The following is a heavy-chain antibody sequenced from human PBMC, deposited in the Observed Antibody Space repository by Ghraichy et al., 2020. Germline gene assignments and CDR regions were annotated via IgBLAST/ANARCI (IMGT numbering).Heavy chain of an antibody. J-gene: IGHJ4*02. CDR2: IYTSGST. D-gene: IGHD3-3*01. CDR1: GGSISSYY. V-gene: IGHV4-4*09. Sequence: SQTLSLTCTVSGGSISSYYWSWIRQPPGKGLEWIGYIYTSGSTNYNPSLKSRVTISVDTSKNQFSLKLSSVTAADTAVYYCARHAANYDFWSGYSLFDYWGQGTLVTVSS. CDR3: ARHAANYDFWSGYSLFDY.